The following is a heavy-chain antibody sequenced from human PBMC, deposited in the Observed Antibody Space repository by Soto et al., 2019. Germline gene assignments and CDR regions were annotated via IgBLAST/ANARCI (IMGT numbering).Heavy chain of an antibody. Sequence: PGGSLRLSCAASGFTFSIYAMSWVCQAPGKGLEWVSAISGSGGSTYYNPSLKSRVTISVDTSKNQSSLKLSSVTAADTAVYYCALAVGYEESNWFDPWGQGTLVTVSS. D-gene: IGHD1-1*01. CDR1: GFTFSIYA. CDR2: ISGSGGST. V-gene: IGHV3-23*02. CDR3: ALAVGYEESNWFDP. J-gene: IGHJ5*02.